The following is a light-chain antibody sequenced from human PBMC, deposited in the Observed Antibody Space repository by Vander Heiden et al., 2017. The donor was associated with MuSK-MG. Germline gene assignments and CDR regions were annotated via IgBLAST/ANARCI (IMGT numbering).Light chain of an antibody. Sequence: DIVMTQSPDSLAVSLGERATINCKPSQSVLYSSNNKNHLAWYQQKPGQPPKLLIHWASTRESGVPDRFSGSGSGIDFTLTISSLQAEDVAVYYCQQYYSSPRTFGPGTKVDIK. CDR2: WAS. CDR3: QQYYSSPRT. CDR1: QSVLYSSNNKNH. V-gene: IGKV4-1*01. J-gene: IGKJ3*01.